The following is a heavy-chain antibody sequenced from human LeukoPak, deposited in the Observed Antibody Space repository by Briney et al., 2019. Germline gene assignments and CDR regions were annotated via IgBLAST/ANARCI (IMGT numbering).Heavy chain of an antibody. V-gene: IGHV3-74*01. CDR2: ITGDGSAT. Sequence: PGGSLRLSCAASGFTFSAYWMHWVRQAPGKGLVLVSRITGDGSATNYADSVKGRFTISRDNAKKTLFLQMNSLTAEDTAVYYCATPGRASAWYRIDYWGQGTLVTVSS. CDR1: GFTFSAYW. CDR3: ATPGRASAWYRIDY. D-gene: IGHD6-19*01. J-gene: IGHJ4*02.